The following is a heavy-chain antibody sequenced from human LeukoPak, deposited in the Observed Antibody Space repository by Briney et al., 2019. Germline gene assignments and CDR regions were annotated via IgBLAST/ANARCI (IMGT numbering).Heavy chain of an antibody. J-gene: IGHJ4*02. CDR2: ISAYNGNT. CDR1: GYTFTSYG. D-gene: IGHD2-15*01. CDR3: ATDNPPYCNGGSCYFD. Sequence: ASVKVSCKASGYTFTSYGISWVRQAPGQGLEWMGWISAYNGNTNYAQKFQGRVNMTRDTSISTAYMDLSRLTSDDTAIYYCATDNPPYCNGGSCYFDWGQGTLVTVSS. V-gene: IGHV1-18*01.